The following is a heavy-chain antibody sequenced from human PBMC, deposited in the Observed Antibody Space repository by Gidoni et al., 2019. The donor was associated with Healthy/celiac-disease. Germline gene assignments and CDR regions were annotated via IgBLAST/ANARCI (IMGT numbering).Heavy chain of an antibody. CDR1: GGTYSSYA. CDR2: IIPIFGTA. Sequence: QVQLVQSGAEVTKPGSSVQISCQASGGTYSSYAISWVRQAPGLGLERMGGIIPIFGTANYAPKLQGRVTTTAEESTSTADMEVSRLGSEETGVYYVARDPSGSGRNIGNWFDPWGQGTLVPVSS. CDR3: ARDPSGSGRNIGNWFDP. D-gene: IGHD3-10*01. J-gene: IGHJ5*02. V-gene: IGHV1-69*01.